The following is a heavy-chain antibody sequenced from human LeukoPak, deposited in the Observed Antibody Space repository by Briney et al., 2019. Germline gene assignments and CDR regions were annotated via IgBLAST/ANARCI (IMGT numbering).Heavy chain of an antibody. V-gene: IGHV1-18*01. J-gene: IGHJ4*02. CDR3: ARSESVYSSCWYLVPDY. D-gene: IGHD6-19*01. Sequence: ASVKVSFKASGYTFTIYGISWVRQAPGQGLEWMGWISAYNGNTNYAQKLQGRVTMTTDTSTSTAYMELRSLRSDDTAVYYCARSESVYSSCWYLVPDYWGQRTLVTVSS. CDR1: GYTFTIYG. CDR2: ISAYNGNT.